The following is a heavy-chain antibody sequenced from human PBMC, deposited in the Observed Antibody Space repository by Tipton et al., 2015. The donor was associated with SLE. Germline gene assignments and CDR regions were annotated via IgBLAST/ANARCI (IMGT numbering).Heavy chain of an antibody. V-gene: IGHV3-30*04. CDR2: ISYDGSNK. D-gene: IGHD5-18*01. J-gene: IGHJ4*02. Sequence: SLRLSCAASGFTFSSYAMHWVRQAPGKGLEWVAVISYDGSNKYYADSVKGRFTISRDNSKNTLYLQMNSLRAEDTAVYYCAREWDTAMGGFDYWGQGTLVTVSS. CDR1: GFTFSSYA. CDR3: AREWDTAMGGFDY.